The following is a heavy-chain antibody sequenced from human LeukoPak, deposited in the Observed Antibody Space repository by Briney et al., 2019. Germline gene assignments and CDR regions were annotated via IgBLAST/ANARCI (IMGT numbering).Heavy chain of an antibody. CDR3: ARAKDSSSSYDY. CDR2: ISGSGGST. Sequence: GGSLRLSCAASGFTFSSYAMSWVRQAPGKGLEWVSAISGSGGSTYYADSVKGRFTISRDNSKNTLYLQMNSLRAEDTAVYYCARAKDSSSSYDYWGQGTLVTVSS. D-gene: IGHD6-13*01. CDR1: GFTFSSYA. V-gene: IGHV3-23*01. J-gene: IGHJ4*02.